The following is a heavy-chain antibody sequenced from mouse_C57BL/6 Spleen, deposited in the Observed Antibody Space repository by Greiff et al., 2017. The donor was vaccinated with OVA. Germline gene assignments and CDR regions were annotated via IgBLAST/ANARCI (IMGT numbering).Heavy chain of an antibody. J-gene: IGHJ3*01. Sequence: EVKVVESGPELVKPGASVKISCKASGYSFTGYYMNWVKQSPEKSLEWIGEINPSTGGTTYNQKFKAKATLTVDKSSSTAYMQLKSLTSEDSAVYYCARRGDAWFAYWGQGTLVTVSA. CDR2: INPSTGGT. CDR3: ARRGDAWFAY. V-gene: IGHV1-42*01. CDR1: GYSFTGYY. D-gene: IGHD3-3*01.